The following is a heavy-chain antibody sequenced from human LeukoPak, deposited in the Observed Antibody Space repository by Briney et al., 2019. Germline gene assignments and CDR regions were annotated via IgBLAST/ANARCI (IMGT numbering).Heavy chain of an antibody. CDR3: AREKYDYYDSSGYWYFDL. D-gene: IGHD3-22*01. V-gene: IGHV1-69*13. CDR1: GGTFSSYA. CDR2: IIPIFGTA. J-gene: IGHJ2*01. Sequence: SVKVSCKASGGTFSSYAISWVRQAPGQGLEWMGGIIPIFGTANYAQKFQGRVTITADESTSTAYMELSSLRSEDTAVYYCAREKYDYYDSSGYWYFDLWGRGTLVTVSS.